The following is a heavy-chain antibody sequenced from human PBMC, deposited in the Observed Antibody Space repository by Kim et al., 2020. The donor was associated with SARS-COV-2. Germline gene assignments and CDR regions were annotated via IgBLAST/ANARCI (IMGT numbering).Heavy chain of an antibody. CDR2: I. V-gene: IGHV3-21*01. Sequence: IHYADSLKGRVTISRDNAKNSLYRQMNSLRAEDTAVYYCARESTGPAFDVWGQGTMVTVSS. CDR3: ARESTGPAFDV. J-gene: IGHJ3*01.